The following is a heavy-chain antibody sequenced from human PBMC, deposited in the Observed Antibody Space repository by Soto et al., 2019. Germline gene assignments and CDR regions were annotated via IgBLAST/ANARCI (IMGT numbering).Heavy chain of an antibody. J-gene: IGHJ4*02. CDR2: IYYSGST. Sequence: QVQLQESGPGLVKPSQTLSLTCTVSGGSISSGDYYWSWIRQPPGKGLEWIGYIYYSGSTYYNPSLKSRVTISVDTSKNQFSLKLSSVTAADTAVYYCARGDRDPYYYDSSALPGDWGQGTLVTVSS. V-gene: IGHV4-30-4*01. CDR3: ARGDRDPYYYDSSALPGD. D-gene: IGHD3-22*01. CDR1: GGSISSGDYY.